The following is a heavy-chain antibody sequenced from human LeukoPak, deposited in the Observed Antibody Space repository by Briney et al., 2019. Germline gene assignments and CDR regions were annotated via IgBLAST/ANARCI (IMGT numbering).Heavy chain of an antibody. CDR3: ARGGSSSWRIGYYFDY. CDR2: IYSSGST. Sequence: PSETLSLTCTVSGGSINSYYWNWIRQPPGQGLEWIGFIYSSGSTNYNPSLKSRVAISVDTSKNHFSLKLSSVTAADTAVYYGARGGSSSWRIGYYFDYWGQGTLVTVSS. D-gene: IGHD6-13*01. J-gene: IGHJ4*02. CDR1: GGSINSYY. V-gene: IGHV4-59*01.